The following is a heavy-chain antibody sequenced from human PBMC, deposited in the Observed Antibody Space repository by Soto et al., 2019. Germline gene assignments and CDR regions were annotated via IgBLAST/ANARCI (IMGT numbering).Heavy chain of an antibody. V-gene: IGHV3-30*18. Sequence: QVQLVESGGGVVQPGRSLRLSCAASGFTLSDSGMHWVRQAPGKGLEWVAMISHDGTTKYWADSEKGRFTISRDNSKNALYLQMNSLRAEDTAVYYCAKDRRDGEYNSVYDFWGQGALVTVSS. CDR1: GFTLSDSG. CDR2: ISHDGTTK. J-gene: IGHJ4*02. D-gene: IGHD1-1*01. CDR3: AKDRRDGEYNSVYDF.